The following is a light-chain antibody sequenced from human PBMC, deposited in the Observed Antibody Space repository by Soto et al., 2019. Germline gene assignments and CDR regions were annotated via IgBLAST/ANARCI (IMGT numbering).Light chain of an antibody. V-gene: IGKV3D-15*01. Sequence: EIVLTQSPVPLSLYPGERATLSCRASQSIASHLAWYQQKPGQPPRLLIHDASSRATGIPARFSGSGSGTEFILTISSLQSEDVALYYCQQYDDWPWTLGQGTKVDI. CDR3: QQYDDWPWT. CDR1: QSIASH. J-gene: IGKJ1*01. CDR2: DAS.